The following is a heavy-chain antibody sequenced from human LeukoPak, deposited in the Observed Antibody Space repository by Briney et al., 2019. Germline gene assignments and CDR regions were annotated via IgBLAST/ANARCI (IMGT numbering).Heavy chain of an antibody. CDR3: ARSTSLGITGNQDFDY. D-gene: IGHD1-20*01. J-gene: IGHJ4*02. CDR1: GYSFTSYW. Sequence: GESLRISCKGSGYSFTSYWISWVRQMRGKGLEWMGRIDPSDSYTNYSPSFQGHVTISADKSISTAYLQWTSLKASDTAMYYCARSTSLGITGNQDFDYWGQGTLVTVSS. CDR2: IDPSDSYT. V-gene: IGHV5-10-1*01.